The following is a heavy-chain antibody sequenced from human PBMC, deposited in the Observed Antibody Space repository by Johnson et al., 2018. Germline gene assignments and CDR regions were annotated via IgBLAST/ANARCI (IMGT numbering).Heavy chain of an antibody. Sequence: VQLVQSGAEVKEPGESLKISCKGSGYSFSTYWIGWVRQMPGKGLECMGIINPADSDTRYSPSFQGQVTISVDKSISTAYLQWSSLKASDTAMYYCARHGKYGSGENWFDPWGQGTLVTVSS. J-gene: IGHJ5*02. CDR1: GYSFSTYW. D-gene: IGHD3-10*01. CDR3: ARHGKYGSGENWFDP. CDR2: INPADSDT. V-gene: IGHV5-51*01.